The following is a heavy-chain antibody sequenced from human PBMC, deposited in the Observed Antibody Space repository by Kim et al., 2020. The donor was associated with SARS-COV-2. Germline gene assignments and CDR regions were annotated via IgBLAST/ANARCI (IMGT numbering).Heavy chain of an antibody. CDR1: GYTFTSYG. CDR2: ISAYNGNT. CDR3: ARDRPVAGKGGYYYYYGMDV. V-gene: IGHV1-18*01. Sequence: ASVKVSCKASGYTFTSYGISWVRQAPGQGLEWMGWISAYNGNTNYAQKLQGRVTMTTDTSTSTAYMELRSLRSDDTAVYYCARDRPVAGKGGYYYYYGMDVWGQGTTVTVSS. J-gene: IGHJ6*02. D-gene: IGHD6-19*01.